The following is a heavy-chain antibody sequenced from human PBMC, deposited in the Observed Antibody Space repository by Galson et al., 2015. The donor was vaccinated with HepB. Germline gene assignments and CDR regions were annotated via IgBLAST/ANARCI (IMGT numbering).Heavy chain of an antibody. D-gene: IGHD1-1*01. J-gene: IGHJ6*03. V-gene: IGHV3-11*06. CDR1: GFTFSDYY. CDR2: ISSSSSYT. Sequence: SLRLSCAASGFTFSDYYMSWIRQAPGKGLEWVSYISSSSSYTNYADSVKGRFTISRDNAKNSLYLQMNSLRAEDTAVYYCARGERKTTLVYYYYMDVWGKGTTVTVSS. CDR3: ARGERKTTLVYYYYMDV.